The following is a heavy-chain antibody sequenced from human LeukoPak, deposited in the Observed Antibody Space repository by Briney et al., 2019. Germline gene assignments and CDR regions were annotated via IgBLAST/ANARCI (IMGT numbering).Heavy chain of an antibody. CDR2: ISSSSSYI. V-gene: IGHV3-21*01. D-gene: IGHD6-13*01. J-gene: IGHJ4*02. CDR1: GLTFSSYS. CDR3: ARLWQQQLVYGHLWVDY. Sequence: PGGSLRLSCAASGLTFSSYSMNWVRQAPGKGLEWVSYISSSSSYIYYADSVKGRFTISRDNAKNSLYLQMNSLRAEDTAVYYCARLWQQQLVYGHLWVDYWGQGTLVTVSS.